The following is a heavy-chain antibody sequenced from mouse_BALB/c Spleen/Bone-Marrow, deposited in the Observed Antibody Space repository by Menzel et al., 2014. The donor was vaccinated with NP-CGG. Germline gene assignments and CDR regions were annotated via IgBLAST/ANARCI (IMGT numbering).Heavy chain of an antibody. V-gene: IGHV5-12-1*01. CDR3: ERHRYYFDY. Sequence: EVKLVESGGGLVKPGGSLKLSCAASGFAFSSYDMSWVRQTPEKRLEWVAYISSGGGSTYYPGTVKGRFTISRDNAKNTLYLQMSSLKSEDTAMYYCERHRYYFDYWGQGTTLTVSS. CDR2: ISSGGGST. J-gene: IGHJ2*01. CDR1: GFAFSSYD.